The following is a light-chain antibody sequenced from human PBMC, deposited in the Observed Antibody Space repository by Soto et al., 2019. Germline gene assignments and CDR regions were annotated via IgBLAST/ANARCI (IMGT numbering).Light chain of an antibody. V-gene: IGKV3-11*01. Sequence: EIVLTQSPATLSLSPGERPTLSCRASQSVISYLAWYQQTPGQAPRILIYDASNRATGTPNRFSGSGSGTDFTLTISRLEPEYFAVYYYQQYGISRTFGQGTKVDIK. CDR2: DAS. J-gene: IGKJ1*01. CDR1: QSVISY. CDR3: QQYGISRT.